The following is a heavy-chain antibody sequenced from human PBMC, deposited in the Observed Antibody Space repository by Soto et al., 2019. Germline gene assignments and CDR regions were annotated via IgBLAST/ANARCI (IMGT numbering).Heavy chain of an antibody. CDR1: GYTFTSYY. Sequence: ASVKVSCKASGYTFTSYYMHWVRQAPGQGLEWMGTINPSGGSTSYAQKFQGRVTMTRDTSTSTVYMELSSLRSEDTAVYYCARAEQWLLTFDYWGQGTLVTVSS. V-gene: IGHV1-46*01. CDR2: INPSGGST. J-gene: IGHJ4*02. D-gene: IGHD6-19*01. CDR3: ARAEQWLLTFDY.